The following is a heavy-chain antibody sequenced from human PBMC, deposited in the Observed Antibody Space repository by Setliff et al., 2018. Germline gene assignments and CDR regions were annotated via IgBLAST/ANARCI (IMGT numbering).Heavy chain of an antibody. J-gene: IGHJ6*03. V-gene: IGHV1-69*05. D-gene: IGHD4-4*01. CDR2: IIPIFGTA. CDR3: ARADYIRYFYMDA. Sequence: SVKVSCKASGDTFSSYAINWVRQAPGQGLEWMGGIIPIFGTAIYAQKFQGRLTITTVGSTSTAYMELSSLRSEDTAVYYCARADYIRYFYMDAWGKGTTVTVSS. CDR1: GDTFSSYA.